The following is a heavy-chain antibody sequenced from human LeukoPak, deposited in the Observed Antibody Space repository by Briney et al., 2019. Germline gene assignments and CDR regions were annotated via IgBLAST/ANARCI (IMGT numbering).Heavy chain of an antibody. J-gene: IGHJ4*02. V-gene: IGHV3-23*01. CDR2: ISGRTANT. D-gene: IGHD3-22*01. CDR1: GFTFSSFA. Sequence: PGGSLRLSCAASGFTFSSFAMSWVREAPGQGLEWVSSISGRTANTYYADSVKGRFTISRDNSKNTLYLQMNSLRAEDTAVYYCAKAPYYYDSSGYYFLDYWGQGTLVTVSS. CDR3: AKAPYYYDSSGYYFLDY.